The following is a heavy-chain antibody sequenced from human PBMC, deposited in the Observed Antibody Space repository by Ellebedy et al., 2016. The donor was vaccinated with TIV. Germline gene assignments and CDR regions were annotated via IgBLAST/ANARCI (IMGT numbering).Heavy chain of an antibody. D-gene: IGHD4-23*01. CDR3: ASTKLGGNSLIDY. J-gene: IGHJ4*02. CDR2: IYYSGST. V-gene: IGHV4-61*01. Sequence: SETLSLTXTVSGGSVSSSSSYWSWIRQPPGKGLEWIGYIYYSGSTNYNPSLKSRVTISVDTSKNQFSLKLSSVTAADTAVYYCASTKLGGNSLIDYWGQGTLVTVSS. CDR1: GGSVSSSSSY.